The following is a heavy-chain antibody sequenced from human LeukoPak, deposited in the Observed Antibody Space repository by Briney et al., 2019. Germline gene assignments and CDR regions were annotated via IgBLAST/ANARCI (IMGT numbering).Heavy chain of an antibody. J-gene: IGHJ3*02. CDR2: ISGIGGST. CDR3: AKVLWSDAFHI. CDR1: GFSFSSDA. V-gene: IGHV3-23*01. Sequence: PWESLRLSCAASGFSFSSDAIRGVSPAPPRGGVWPSAISGIGGSTYYADSVKGRFTISRDNPKNTLHLHMNSLRAEYTAVYYCAKVLWSDAFHIWGQGTMLTVSS. D-gene: IGHD3-10*01.